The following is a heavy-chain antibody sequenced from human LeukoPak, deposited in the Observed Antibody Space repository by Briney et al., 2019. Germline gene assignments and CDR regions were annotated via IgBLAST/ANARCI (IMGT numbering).Heavy chain of an antibody. CDR1: GDSVSSNSAA. CDR3: ARAPYDFWSGYYPYYFDS. V-gene: IGHV6-1*01. J-gene: IGHJ4*02. D-gene: IGHD3-3*01. Sequence: SQTLSLTFAISGDSVSSNSAAWNWIRQSPSRGLEWLGRTYYRSKWYNDYAVSVKSRITINPDTSKNQFSLQLNSVTPEDTAVYYCARAPYDFWSGYYPYYFDSWGQGTLVTVSS. CDR2: TYYRSKWYN.